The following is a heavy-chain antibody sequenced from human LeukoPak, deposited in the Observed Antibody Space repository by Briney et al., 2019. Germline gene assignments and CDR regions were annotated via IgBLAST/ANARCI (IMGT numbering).Heavy chain of an antibody. V-gene: IGHV3-23*01. CDR1: GFTFSSYA. J-gene: IGHJ4*02. CDR2: ISGSGGST. D-gene: IGHD3-22*01. Sequence: AGGSLRLSCAASGFTFSSYAMSWVRQAPGKGLEWVSAISGSGGSTYYADSVKGRFTISRDNSKNTLYLQMNSLRAEDTAVYYCAKGFLYYYDSPDDYWGQGTLVTVSS. CDR3: AKGFLYYYDSPDDY.